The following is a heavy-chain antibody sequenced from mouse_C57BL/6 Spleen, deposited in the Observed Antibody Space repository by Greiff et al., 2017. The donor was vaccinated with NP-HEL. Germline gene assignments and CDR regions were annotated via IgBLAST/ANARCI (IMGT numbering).Heavy chain of an antibody. CDR2: ISSGGDYI. CDR3: TRDYYYGSSSWFAY. Sequence: EVKVVESGEGLVKPGGSLKLSCAASGFTFSSYAMSWVRQTPEKRLEWVAYISSGGDYIYYADTVKGRFTISRDNARNTLYLQMSSLKSEDTAMYYCTRDYYYGSSSWFAYWGQGTLVTVSA. D-gene: IGHD1-1*01. J-gene: IGHJ3*01. CDR1: GFTFSSYA. V-gene: IGHV5-9-1*02.